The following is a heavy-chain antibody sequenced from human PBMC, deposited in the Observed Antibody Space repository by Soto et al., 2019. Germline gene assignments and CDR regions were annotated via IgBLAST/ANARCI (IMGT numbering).Heavy chain of an antibody. D-gene: IGHD3-3*01. CDR1: GYTLTELS. CDR3: ATRTTIFGVALFDY. CDR2: FDPEDGET. Sequence: ASVKVSCKVSGYTLTELSMHWVRQAPGKGLEWMGGFDPEDGETIYAQKFQGRVTMTEDTSTDTAYMELSSLRSEDTAVYYCATRTTIFGVALFDYWGQGTLVTVSS. V-gene: IGHV1-24*01. J-gene: IGHJ4*02.